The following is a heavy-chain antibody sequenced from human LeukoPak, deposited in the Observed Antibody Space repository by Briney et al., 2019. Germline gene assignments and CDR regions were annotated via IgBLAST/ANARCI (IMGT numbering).Heavy chain of an antibody. CDR2: ISWNSGSI. D-gene: IGHD1-1*01. CDR3: AREDNPLWFDP. J-gene: IGHJ5*02. CDR1: GFTFDDYA. V-gene: IGHV3-9*01. Sequence: TGGSLRLSCAASGFTFDDYAMHWVRQAPGKGLEWVSGISWNSGSIGYADSVKGRFTISRDNSNNTVHLQMNSLRPDDSALYYCAREDNPLWFDPWGQGTLVTVSS.